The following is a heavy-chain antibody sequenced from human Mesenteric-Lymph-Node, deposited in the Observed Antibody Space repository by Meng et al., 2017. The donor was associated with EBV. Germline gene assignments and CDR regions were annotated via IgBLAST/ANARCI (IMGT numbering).Heavy chain of an antibody. D-gene: IGHD6-19*01. CDR2: IYNSGIT. J-gene: IGHJ4*02. CDR1: VFSVGTGSC. V-gene: IGHV4-4*02. CDR3: AKSLDSGGYFFDL. Sequence: QVQLQGSGPGVVKPWGSLSLTRGVFVFSVGTGSCWNWLRQTPGGGLEWIGQIYNSGITNYTPSLTSRVTISLDTSKTQFSLKLTSLTAADTAIYSCAKSLDSGGYFFDLWGQGSLVTVSS.